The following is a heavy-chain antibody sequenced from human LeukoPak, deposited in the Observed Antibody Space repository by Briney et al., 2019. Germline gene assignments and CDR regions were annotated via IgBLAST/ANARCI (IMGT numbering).Heavy chain of an antibody. CDR2: IDDSGNT. V-gene: IGHV4-59*08. Sequence: SETLSLTCSVSGGSIRSYFWSWIRQPAGKGLEWIGYIDDSGNTKYNPSLKSRVTISVDTSKNQFSLKLSSVTAADTAVYYCARVGYSGSLSGSFDIWGQGTMVTVSS. J-gene: IGHJ3*02. CDR1: GGSIRSYF. CDR3: ARVGYSGSLSGSFDI. D-gene: IGHD1-26*01.